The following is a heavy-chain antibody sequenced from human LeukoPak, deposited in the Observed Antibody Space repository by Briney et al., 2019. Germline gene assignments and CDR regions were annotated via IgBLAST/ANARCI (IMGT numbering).Heavy chain of an antibody. Sequence: GGSLRLSCAASGFTFSSYGMHWVRQAPGKGLEWVAVIWYDGSNKYYADSVKGRFTISRDNSKNTLYLQMNSLRAEDTAVYYCASSHYGSGSYYIHYFDYWGQGTLVTVSS. D-gene: IGHD3-10*01. CDR3: ASSHYGSGSYYIHYFDY. CDR2: IWYDGSNK. CDR1: GFTFSSYG. V-gene: IGHV3-33*01. J-gene: IGHJ4*02.